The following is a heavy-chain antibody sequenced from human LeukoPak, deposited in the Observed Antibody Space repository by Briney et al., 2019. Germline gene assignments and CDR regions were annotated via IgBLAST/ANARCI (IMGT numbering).Heavy chain of an antibody. Sequence: GGSLRLSCAASGFTFSSYGMHWVRQAPGKGLEWVAVISYDGSNKYYADSVKGRFTISRDNSKNTLYLQMNSLRAEDTAVYYCAKDGPRVLRYFDWLLVDYGMDVWGQGTTVTVSS. CDR3: AKDGPRVLRYFDWLLVDYGMDV. D-gene: IGHD3-9*01. CDR1: GFTFSSYG. J-gene: IGHJ6*02. CDR2: ISYDGSNK. V-gene: IGHV3-30*18.